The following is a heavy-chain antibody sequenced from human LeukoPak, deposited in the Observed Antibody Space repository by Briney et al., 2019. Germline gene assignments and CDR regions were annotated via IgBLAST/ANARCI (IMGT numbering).Heavy chain of an antibody. CDR2: IIPILGIA. V-gene: IGHV1-69*02. CDR3: ALPYYGSGSLNWFDP. J-gene: IGHJ5*02. D-gene: IGHD3-10*01. CDR1: GGTLSSYT. Sequence: GSSVKVSCKASGGTLSSYTISWVRQAPGQGLEWMGRIIPILGIANYAQKFQGRVTITADKSTSTAYMELSSLRSEDTAVYYCALPYYGSGSLNWFDPWGQGTLVTVSS.